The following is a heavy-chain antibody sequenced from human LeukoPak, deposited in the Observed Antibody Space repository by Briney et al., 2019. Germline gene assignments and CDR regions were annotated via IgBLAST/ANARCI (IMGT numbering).Heavy chain of an antibody. V-gene: IGHV4-30-4*01. Sequence: RTSETLSLTCTVSGRSISSGDYSWSWIRQPPGKGLEWIGYIYYSGSTYYNPSLKSRVTISVDTSKNQFSLQLSSVTAADTAVYYCAREQVYYYGMDVWGQGTTVTVSS. CDR2: IYYSGST. J-gene: IGHJ6*02. CDR3: AREQVYYYGMDV. CDR1: GRSISSGDYS.